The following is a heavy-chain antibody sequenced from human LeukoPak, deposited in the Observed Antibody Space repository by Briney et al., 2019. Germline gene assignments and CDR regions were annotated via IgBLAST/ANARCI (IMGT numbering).Heavy chain of an antibody. CDR2: LSSSGSTM. CDR1: GFTFSSYE. D-gene: IGHD2-15*01. Sequence: GGSLRPSCAVSGFTFSSYEMNWVRQAPGKGLEWVSYLSSSGSTMYHADSVKGRFTISRDNAKNSLYLQMNSLRAEDTAVYYCASLYFLGYCSGGSCYFDYWGQGTLVTVSS. J-gene: IGHJ4*02. CDR3: ASLYFLGYCSGGSCYFDY. V-gene: IGHV3-48*03.